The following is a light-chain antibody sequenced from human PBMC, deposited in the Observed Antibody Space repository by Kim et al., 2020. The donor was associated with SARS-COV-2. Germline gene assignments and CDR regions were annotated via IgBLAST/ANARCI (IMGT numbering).Light chain of an antibody. V-gene: IGLV3-1*01. CDR2: QDS. CDR3: QAWDSSTAV. Sequence: SYELTQPPSVSVSPGQTASITCSGDKLGDKYACWYQQKPGQSPMLVIYQDSKRPSGLPERFSCSNSGNTATLTISGTQAMDEADYYCQAWDSSTAVFGGG. CDR1: KLGDKY. J-gene: IGLJ3*02.